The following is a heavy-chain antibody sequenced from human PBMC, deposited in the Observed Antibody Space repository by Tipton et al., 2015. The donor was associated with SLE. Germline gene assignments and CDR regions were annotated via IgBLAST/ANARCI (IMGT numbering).Heavy chain of an antibody. V-gene: IGHV4-61*09. J-gene: IGHJ4*02. D-gene: IGHD1-26*01. CDR3: ARAPPLSFYDY. CDR1: GGSISSPSHY. CDR2: IYTSGNT. Sequence: TLSLTCTVSGGSISSPSHYWSWVRQPAEKGLEWIGHIYTSGNTNYNPSLKSRVSMSIDTSKNQLSLRLSSVTAADTAVYYCARAPPLSFYDYWGQGTLVTVSS.